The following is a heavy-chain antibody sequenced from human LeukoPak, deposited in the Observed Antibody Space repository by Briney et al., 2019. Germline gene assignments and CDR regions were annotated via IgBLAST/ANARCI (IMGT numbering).Heavy chain of an antibody. Sequence: GESLKISCKGSGYIFTSYWNGWVRQIPGKGVGLMGINYPGDSDTRYSPYFQGQVTTSADNSISTAYLQWSRRKASETVMYYCAGGEVGDFWSGNYGGGMFVRGEGATFTVSS. V-gene: IGHV5-51*01. CDR1: GYIFTSYW. CDR2: NYPGDSDT. CDR3: AGGEVGDFWSGNYGGGMFV. D-gene: IGHD3-3*01. J-gene: IGHJ6*01.